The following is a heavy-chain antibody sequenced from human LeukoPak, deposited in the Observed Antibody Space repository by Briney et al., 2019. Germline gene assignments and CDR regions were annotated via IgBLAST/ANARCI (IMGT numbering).Heavy chain of an antibody. CDR3: ARHDWFDP. Sequence: HTGGSLRLSCAASGFTFSTYAMNWVRQAPGKGLEWVSGIYGSGSTRYYADSVKGRFTISRDNSKNTLYLQMNSLRAEDTAVYYCARHDWFDPWGRGTLVTVSS. V-gene: IGHV3-23*05. J-gene: IGHJ5*02. CDR2: IYGSGSTR. CDR1: GFTFSTYA.